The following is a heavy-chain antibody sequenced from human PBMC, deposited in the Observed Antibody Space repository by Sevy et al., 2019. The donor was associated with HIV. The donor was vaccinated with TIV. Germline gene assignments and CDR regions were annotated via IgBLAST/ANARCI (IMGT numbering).Heavy chain of an antibody. J-gene: IGHJ6*02. CDR2: ISSSGSTI. CDR3: ARDCNSATCLWGLDV. V-gene: IGHV3-11*01. CDR1: GFTFSDYY. D-gene: IGHD1-26*01. Sequence: GESLKISCAASGFTFSDYYMSWVRQAPGKGLEWASYISSSGSTIYYADSVKGRFTISRDNAKNSLYLQMNSLRAEDTAVYYCARDCNSATCLWGLDVWGPGTTVTVSS.